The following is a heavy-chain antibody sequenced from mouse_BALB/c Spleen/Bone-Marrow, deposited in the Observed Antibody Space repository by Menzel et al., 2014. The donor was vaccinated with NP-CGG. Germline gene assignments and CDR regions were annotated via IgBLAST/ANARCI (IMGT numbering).Heavy chain of an antibody. J-gene: IGHJ2*01. V-gene: IGHV5-6-4*01. CDR2: ISSGGHYT. Sequence: EVKLMESGGGLVKPGGSLKLSCAASGFTFSSYSMSWVRQTPEKRLEWVATISSGGHYTYYPDSVKGRLTISRDNAKNTLYLQMSSLKSEDTAMYYCSKDGGYDYSYYFDYWGQGTTLTVSS. CDR1: GFTFSSYS. D-gene: IGHD2-4*01. CDR3: SKDGGYDYSYYFDY.